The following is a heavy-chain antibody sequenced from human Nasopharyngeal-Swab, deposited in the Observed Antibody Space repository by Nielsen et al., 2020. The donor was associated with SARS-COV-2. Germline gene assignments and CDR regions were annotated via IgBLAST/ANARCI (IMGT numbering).Heavy chain of an antibody. CDR3: ARIPGYSSGWYSGGMDV. CDR2: IDWDDDK. J-gene: IGHJ6*02. Sequence: SGPTLVKPTQTLTLTCTFSGFSLSTSGMCVSWIRQPPGKALEWLALIDWDDDKYYSTSLKTRLTISKDTSKNQVFLTMTNMDPVDTATYYCARIPGYSSGWYSGGMDVWGQGTTVTVSS. V-gene: IGHV2-70*01. D-gene: IGHD6-19*01. CDR1: GFSLSTSGMC.